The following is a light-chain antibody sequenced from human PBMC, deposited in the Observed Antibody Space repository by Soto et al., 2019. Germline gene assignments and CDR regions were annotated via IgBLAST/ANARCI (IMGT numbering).Light chain of an antibody. V-gene: IGLV2-23*02. CDR1: SNDVGGYNL. CDR3: CSHVGGSSPQWV. J-gene: IGLJ3*02. CDR2: EVN. Sequence: QSALTQPASVSGSPGQSITLSFTCTSNDVGGYNLVSWFQQHPGKAPKLMISEVNKRPSGVSNRFSGSKSANTASLTISGLQAEDEADYYCCSHVGGSSPQWVFGGGTQLTVL.